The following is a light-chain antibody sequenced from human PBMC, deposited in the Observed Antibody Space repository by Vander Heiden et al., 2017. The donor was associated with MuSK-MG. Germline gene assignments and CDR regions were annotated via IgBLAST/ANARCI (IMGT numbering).Light chain of an antibody. V-gene: IGKV1-8*01. CDR2: AAS. Sequence: LRLSQSPSSFSASTGDRITITCRASQSIAGYLAWYQQKPGEAPKLLIYAASTLQSGVPSRFSGSGSGTDFTLTISCLQSEDFATYYCQQDDSFPRTFGQGTKVEIK. CDR1: QSIAGY. J-gene: IGKJ1*01. CDR3: QQDDSFPRT.